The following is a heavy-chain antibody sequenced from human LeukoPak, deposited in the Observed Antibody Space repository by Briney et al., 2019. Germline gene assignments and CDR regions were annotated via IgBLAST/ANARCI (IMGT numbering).Heavy chain of an antibody. CDR2: ISGSGGST. Sequence: GGSLRLSCAASGFTFSSYAMSWVCQAPGKGLEWVSAISGSGGSTYYADSVKGRFTISRDNSKNTLYLQMNSLRAEDTAVYYCAKDFTIFGVVIPYYFDYWGQGTLVTVSS. V-gene: IGHV3-23*01. D-gene: IGHD3-3*01. J-gene: IGHJ4*02. CDR3: AKDFTIFGVVIPYYFDY. CDR1: GFTFSSYA.